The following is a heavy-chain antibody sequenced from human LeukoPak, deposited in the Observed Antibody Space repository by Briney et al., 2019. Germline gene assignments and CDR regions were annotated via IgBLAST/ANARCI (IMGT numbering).Heavy chain of an antibody. V-gene: IGHV3-66*01. D-gene: IGHD3-9*01. J-gene: IGHJ4*02. CDR1: VFTLSSHY. CDR2: IYSGGGT. Sequence: PGGSLRLSRASSVFTLSSHYMSWVRQAPGKGLEWVSVIYSGGGTYHAHSVQGRLTISRDNSKHTLYLQMNSLRVEDTPVYHRALELVTDYWGEGTLVTVSS. CDR3: ALELVTDY.